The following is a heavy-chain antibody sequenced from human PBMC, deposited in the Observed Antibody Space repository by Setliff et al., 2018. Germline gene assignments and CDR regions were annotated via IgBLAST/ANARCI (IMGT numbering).Heavy chain of an antibody. V-gene: IGHV4-61*09. D-gene: IGHD2-2*02. CDR3: ARGINTVSWTPKY. CDR2: IDPSGDT. Sequence: SETLSLTCTVSGGSISSGSHYWTWIRQPTGKRLEWIGHIDPSGDTNYSPSLKSRVTISRDTSKNQLSLELTSVTAADTAVYYCARGINTVSWTPKYWGQGTLVTVSS. J-gene: IGHJ4*02. CDR1: GGSISSGSHY.